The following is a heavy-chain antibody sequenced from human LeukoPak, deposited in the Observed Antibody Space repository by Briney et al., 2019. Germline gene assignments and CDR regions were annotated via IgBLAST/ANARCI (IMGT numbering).Heavy chain of an antibody. CDR2: ISGSGGST. V-gene: IGHV3-23*01. Sequence: GGSLRLSCVASGFSFTTHAMGWVRQAPGKGLEWVSAISGSGGSTYYADSVKGRFTISRDNSKNTLYLQMNSLRAEDTAVYYCAKDAYSGSYYSDYWGQGTLVTVSS. D-gene: IGHD1-26*01. CDR3: AKDAYSGSYYSDY. J-gene: IGHJ4*02. CDR1: GFSFTTHA.